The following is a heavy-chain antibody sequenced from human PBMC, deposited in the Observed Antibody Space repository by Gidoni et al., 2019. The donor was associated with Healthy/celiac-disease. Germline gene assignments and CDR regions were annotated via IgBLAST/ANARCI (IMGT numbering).Heavy chain of an antibody. D-gene: IGHD5-12*01. CDR1: GGTFSSYA. CDR3: ARVGYSGYVLHYYFDY. Sequence: QVQLVQSGAEVKKPGAQVKVSCKASGGTFSSYAISWVRQAPGQGLEWMGGIIPIFGTANYAQKFQGRVTITADESTSTAYMELSSLRSEDTAVYYCARVGYSGYVLHYYFDYWGQGTLVTVSS. J-gene: IGHJ4*02. CDR2: IIPIFGTA. V-gene: IGHV1-69*01.